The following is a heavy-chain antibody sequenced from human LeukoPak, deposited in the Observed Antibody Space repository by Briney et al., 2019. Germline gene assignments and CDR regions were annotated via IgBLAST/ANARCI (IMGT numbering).Heavy chain of an antibody. Sequence: QPGGSLRLSCAASGFTFSSYAMHWVRQAPGKGLEYVSAISSNGGSTYYANSVKGRFTISRDNSKNTLYLQMGSLRAGDMAVYYCATTGTTGNANDYWGQGTLVTVSS. CDR3: ATTGTTGNANDY. CDR1: GFTFSSYA. D-gene: IGHD1-7*01. V-gene: IGHV3-64*01. J-gene: IGHJ4*02. CDR2: ISSNGGST.